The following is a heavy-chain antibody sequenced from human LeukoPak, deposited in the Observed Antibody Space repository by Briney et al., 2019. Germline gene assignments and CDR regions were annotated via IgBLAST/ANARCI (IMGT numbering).Heavy chain of an antibody. Sequence: GSLRLSCAASGFTFNNYAMSWVRQAPGQGLEWVSAISGSGGITYYADSVKGRFNISRDNSKNTLYLQMNRLRADDTAVYYCAKDLWPVKPNAKVDYWGQGTLVTVSS. D-gene: IGHD3/OR15-3a*01. J-gene: IGHJ4*02. CDR1: GFTFNNYA. CDR2: ISGSGGIT. V-gene: IGHV3-23*01. CDR3: AKDLWPVKPNAKVDY.